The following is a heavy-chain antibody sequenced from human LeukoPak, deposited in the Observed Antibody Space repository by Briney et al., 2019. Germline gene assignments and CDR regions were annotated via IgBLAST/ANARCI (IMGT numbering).Heavy chain of an antibody. CDR3: ARDTRGRFGGTPSYYFDY. CDR2: ISAYNGNT. V-gene: IGHV1-18*01. D-gene: IGHD1-26*01. Sequence: ASVKVSCKASGYTFTSYGISWVRQAPGQGLEWMGWISAYNGNTNYAQKLQGRVTMTTDTSVSTAYMELRSLRSDDTAVYYCARDTRGRFGGTPSYYFDYWGQGTLVTVSS. CDR1: GYTFTSYG. J-gene: IGHJ4*02.